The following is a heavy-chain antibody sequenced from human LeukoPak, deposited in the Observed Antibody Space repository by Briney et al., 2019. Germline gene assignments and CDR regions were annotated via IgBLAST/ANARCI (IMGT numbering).Heavy chain of an antibody. CDR1: GFIFSNYG. V-gene: IGHV3-30*02. D-gene: IGHD3-10*01. CDR2: IQYDGSNK. Sequence: GGSLRLSCVASGFIFSNYGMHWVRQAPGKGLEWVAFIQYDGSNKYYADSVKGRFTISRDNSKNTLYLQMNSLRADDTAVYYCARGAGPGSRSSLGAEYFHHWGQGTLVTVSS. CDR3: ARGAGPGSRSSLGAEYFHH. J-gene: IGHJ1*01.